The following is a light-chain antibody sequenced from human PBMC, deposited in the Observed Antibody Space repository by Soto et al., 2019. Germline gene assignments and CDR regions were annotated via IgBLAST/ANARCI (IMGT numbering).Light chain of an antibody. V-gene: IGKV3-11*01. CDR3: QQRSNWPGT. CDR1: QSVSSY. CDR2: DAS. J-gene: IGKJ2*01. Sequence: EIVLTPSPATLSLSPGERATLSCRASQSVSSYLAWYQQKPGQAPRLLIYDASARATGIPARFSGSGSGTDFTLTISSLEPEDFAVYYCQQRSNWPGTFGQGTKLEIK.